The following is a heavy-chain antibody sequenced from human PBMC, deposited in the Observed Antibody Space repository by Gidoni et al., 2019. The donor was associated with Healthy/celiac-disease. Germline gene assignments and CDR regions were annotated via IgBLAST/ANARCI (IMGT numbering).Heavy chain of an antibody. J-gene: IGHJ5*02. CDR1: GGTFSSYA. CDR3: ASCDSGYSSSWPSWFDP. V-gene: IGHV1-69*01. CDR2: IIPIFGTA. D-gene: IGHD6-13*01. Sequence: QVQLVQSGAEVKKPGSSVKVSCKASGGTFSSYAISWVRQAPGQGLEWMGGIIPIFGTANDAQKFQGRVTITADESTSTAYMELSSLRSEDTAVYYCASCDSGYSSSWPSWFDPWGQGTLVTVSS.